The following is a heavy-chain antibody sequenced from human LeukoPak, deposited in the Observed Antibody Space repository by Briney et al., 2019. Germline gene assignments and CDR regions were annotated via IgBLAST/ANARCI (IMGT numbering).Heavy chain of an antibody. CDR2: ISADSGKT. D-gene: IGHD2-15*01. CDR3: AGQKCSGGSCDREI. CDR1: GYSFASYA. J-gene: IGHJ4*02. Sequence: DSVKVSCKAPGYSFASYAISWVRQAPGQGLEWMGWISADSGKTDYAQKFQGRVTMTTDTSTSTAYMELMSLISDDTAVYYCAGQKCSGGSCDREIWGQGTLVTVSS. V-gene: IGHV1-18*01.